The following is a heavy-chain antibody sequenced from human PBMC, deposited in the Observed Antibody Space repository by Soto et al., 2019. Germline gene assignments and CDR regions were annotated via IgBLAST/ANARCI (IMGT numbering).Heavy chain of an antibody. J-gene: IGHJ4*02. CDR1: ADSSTISNSY. D-gene: IGHD1-1*01. Sequence: SETLSLTCTVSADSSTISNSYWGWLRQPPGKGLQWIGSSSYNGGTFYNPSLKGRVAIPVDTSKKQSSLQVTSVTAADTAMYFCARHRIEVVWRGFDYWGQGSQVT. V-gene: IGHV4-39*01. CDR2: SSYNGGT. CDR3: ARHRIEVVWRGFDY.